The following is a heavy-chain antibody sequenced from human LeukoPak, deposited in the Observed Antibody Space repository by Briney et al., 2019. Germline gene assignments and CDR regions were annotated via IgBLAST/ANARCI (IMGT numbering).Heavy chain of an antibody. CDR3: ARGDQVYHYSGMGV. V-gene: IGHV4-39*01. CDR2: IYYSGST. Sequence: SETLSLTCSVSGGSISSSSYYWGWIRQPPGKGLEWIGSIYYSGSTYYNPSLKSRVTISLDTSKNQFSLKLSSVTAADTAVYYCARGDQVYHYSGMGVWGQGTTVTVSS. CDR1: GGSISSSSYY. J-gene: IGHJ6*02.